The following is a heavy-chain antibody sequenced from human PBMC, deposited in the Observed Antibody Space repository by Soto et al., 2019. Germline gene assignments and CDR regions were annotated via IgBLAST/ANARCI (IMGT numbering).Heavy chain of an antibody. J-gene: IGHJ4*02. CDR1: GFTFSTYA. CDR3: ARGLRVYSSNFDY. CDR2: ISGSGGST. Sequence: GGSQRLSCAASGFTFSTYAMNWVRQAPGKGLEWVSTISGSGGSTYYADSVKGRFTISRDNSKNTLYVQMNSLRAEDTAIYYCARGLRVYSSNFDYWGQGTLVTVSS. D-gene: IGHD5-18*01. V-gene: IGHV3-23*01.